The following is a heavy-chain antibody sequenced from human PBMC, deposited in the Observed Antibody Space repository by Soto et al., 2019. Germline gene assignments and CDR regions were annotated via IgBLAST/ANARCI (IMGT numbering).Heavy chain of an antibody. CDR3: ARIGIAAVNDY. Sequence: LSLTCAVSGYSISSGYYWGWIRQPPGKGLEWIGSIYHSGSTYYNPSLKSRVTISVDTSKNQFSLKLSSVTAADTAVYYCARIGIAAVNDYWGQGTLVTVSS. D-gene: IGHD6-13*01. J-gene: IGHJ4*02. V-gene: IGHV4-38-2*01. CDR1: GYSISSGYY. CDR2: IYHSGST.